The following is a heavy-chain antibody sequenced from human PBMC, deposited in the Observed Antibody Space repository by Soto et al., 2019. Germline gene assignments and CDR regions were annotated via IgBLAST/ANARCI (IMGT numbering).Heavy chain of an antibody. CDR2: IYSGGST. D-gene: IGHD3-3*01. J-gene: IGHJ4*02. CDR3: ARMYYDFWSGSRSGYFDY. Sequence: PGGSLRLSCAASGFTFSTYAMTWVRQAPGKGLEWVSVIYSGGSTYYADSVKGRFTISRDNSKNTLYLQMNSLRAEDTAVYYCARMYYDFWSGSRSGYFDYWGQGTLVTVS. CDR1: GFTFSTYA. V-gene: IGHV3-66*01.